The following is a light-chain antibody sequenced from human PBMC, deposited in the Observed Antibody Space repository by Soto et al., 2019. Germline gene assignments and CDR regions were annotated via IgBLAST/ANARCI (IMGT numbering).Light chain of an antibody. CDR1: KSDMGVYDF. CDR2: EVV. CDR3: KSYAGSNTYV. Sequence: QCALTQPPSTSGSPGQSVTISCTGTKSDMGVYDFVSWYQHHPGKAPRLIIYEVVQRPSGVPDRFSGSKSGNTASLTVSGLQAADEADYFCKSYAGSNTYVFGSGTKVTVL. J-gene: IGLJ1*01. V-gene: IGLV2-8*01.